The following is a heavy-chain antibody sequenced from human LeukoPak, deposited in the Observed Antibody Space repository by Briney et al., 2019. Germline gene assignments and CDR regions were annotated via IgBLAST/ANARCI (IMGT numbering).Heavy chain of an antibody. Sequence: GESLKISCRGSGYSFTSYWIGWVRQMPGKGLEWMGIIYPGDSDTRYSPSFQGQVTISVDKSISTAYLQWSSLKASDTAMYYCARGREYYYGSGSPTDYGMDVWGKGTTVTVSS. D-gene: IGHD3-10*01. CDR2: IYPGDSDT. CDR3: ARGREYYYGSGSPTDYGMDV. V-gene: IGHV5-51*01. J-gene: IGHJ6*04. CDR1: GYSFTSYW.